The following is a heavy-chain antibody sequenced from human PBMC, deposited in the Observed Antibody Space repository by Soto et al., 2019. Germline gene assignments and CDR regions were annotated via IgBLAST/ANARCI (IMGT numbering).Heavy chain of an antibody. Sequence: ASETLSLTCAVSSGSISSSNWWSWVRQPPGKGLEWIGEIYHGGSTNYNPSLKSRVTISVDKSKNQFSLKLSSVTAADTAVYYCARGSAAGHRYFDYWGQGTLVTVS. V-gene: IGHV4-4*02. CDR1: SGSISSSNW. D-gene: IGHD6-13*01. CDR3: ARGSAAGHRYFDY. J-gene: IGHJ4*02. CDR2: IYHGGST.